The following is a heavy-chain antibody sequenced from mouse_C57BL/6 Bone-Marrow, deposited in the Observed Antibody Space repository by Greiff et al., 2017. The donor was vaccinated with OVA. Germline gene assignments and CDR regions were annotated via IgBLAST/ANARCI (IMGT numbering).Heavy chain of an antibody. D-gene: IGHD1-1*01. J-gene: IGHJ4*01. V-gene: IGHV1-19*01. CDR1: GYTFTDYY. CDR3: ARRYYGTPYAMDY. CDR2: INPYNGGT. Sequence: VQLKQSGPVLVKPGASVKMSCKASGYTFTDYYMNWVKQSHGKSLEWIGVINPYNGGTSYNQKFKGKATLTVDKSSSTAYMELNSLTSEDSAVYYCARRYYGTPYAMDYWGQGTSVTVSS.